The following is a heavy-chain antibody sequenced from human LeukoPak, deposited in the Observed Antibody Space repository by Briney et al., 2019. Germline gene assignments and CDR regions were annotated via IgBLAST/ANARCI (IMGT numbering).Heavy chain of an antibody. CDR1: GYSISSGYY. CDR2: IYHSGST. CDR3: AGSRGLYCSSTSCYKNWFDP. D-gene: IGHD2-2*02. Sequence: SETLSLTCTVSGYSISSGYYWGWIRQPPGKGLEWIGSIYHSGSTYYNPSLKSRVTISVDTSKNQFSLKLSSVTAADTAVYYCAGSRGLYCSSTSCYKNWFDPWGQGTLVTVSS. V-gene: IGHV4-38-2*02. J-gene: IGHJ5*02.